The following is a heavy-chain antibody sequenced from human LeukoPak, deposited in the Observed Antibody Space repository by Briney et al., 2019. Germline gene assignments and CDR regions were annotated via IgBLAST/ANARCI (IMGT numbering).Heavy chain of an antibody. J-gene: IGHJ4*02. CDR1: GFTFSSYE. V-gene: IGHV3-48*03. CDR2: ISSSGSTI. D-gene: IGHD5-18*01. CDR3: AKGVSRGYSYGYNFDY. Sequence: GGSLRLSCAASGFTFSSYEMNWVRQAPGKGLEWVSYISSSGSTIYYADSVKGRFTISRDNAKNTLYLQMNSLRAEDTAVYYCAKGVSRGYSYGYNFDYWGQGTLVTVSS.